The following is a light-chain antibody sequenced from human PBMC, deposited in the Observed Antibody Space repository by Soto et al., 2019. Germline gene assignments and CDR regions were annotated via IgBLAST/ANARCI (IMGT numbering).Light chain of an antibody. V-gene: IGKV3-15*01. CDR3: QQRRNGLGT. CDR1: QSVSSN. J-gene: IGKJ5*01. Sequence: EIVMTQSPATLSVSPGERATLSCRASQSVSSNLAWYQQKPGQAPRLLICGASTRATGIPARFSGSGSGTEFTLTISSLQSEDFEVYYCQQRRNGLGTFGQGTRLEIK. CDR2: GAS.